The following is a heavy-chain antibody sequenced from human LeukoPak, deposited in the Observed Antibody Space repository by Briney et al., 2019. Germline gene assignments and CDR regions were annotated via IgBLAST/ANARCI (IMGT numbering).Heavy chain of an antibody. CDR3: ARAPGYNHSKNLNNRGNYYYYYYMDV. D-gene: IGHD1-14*01. Sequence: PGGSLRLSCAASGFTFSSYSMNWVRQAPGKGLEWVSYISSSSSTINYADSVKGRFTISRDNAKNSLYLQMNSLRAEDTAVYYCARAPGYNHSKNLNNRGNYYYYYYMDVWGKGTTVTVSS. CDR2: ISSSSSTI. CDR1: GFTFSSYS. V-gene: IGHV3-48*01. J-gene: IGHJ6*03.